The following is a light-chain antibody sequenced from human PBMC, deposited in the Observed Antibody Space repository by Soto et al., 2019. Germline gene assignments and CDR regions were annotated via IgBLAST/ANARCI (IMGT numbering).Light chain of an antibody. CDR1: QSVSSN. CDR3: QQYKKWPRT. J-gene: IGKJ1*01. V-gene: IGKV3-15*01. Sequence: EIVMTQSPATLSVSPGERATLSCRASQSVSSNLAWYQQKVGQAPRLLIYDASTRATGIPARFSGSGSGTEFTLTISSLQSEDFAVYYCQQYKKWPRTFGQRTRVEIK. CDR2: DAS.